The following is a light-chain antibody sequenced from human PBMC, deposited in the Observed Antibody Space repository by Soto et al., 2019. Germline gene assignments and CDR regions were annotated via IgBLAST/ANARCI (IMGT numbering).Light chain of an antibody. V-gene: IGLV2-11*01. CDR3: CSYAGSYTYV. CDR1: SSDVGGYNY. J-gene: IGLJ1*01. CDR2: DVS. Sequence: QSALTQPRSVSGSPGQSVTISCTGTSSDVGGYNYVSWYQQHPGKAPKLMIYDVSKRPSGVPDRFSGSKSGNTASLTISGLQAEEEADYSCCSYAGSYTYVFGTGTKLTVL.